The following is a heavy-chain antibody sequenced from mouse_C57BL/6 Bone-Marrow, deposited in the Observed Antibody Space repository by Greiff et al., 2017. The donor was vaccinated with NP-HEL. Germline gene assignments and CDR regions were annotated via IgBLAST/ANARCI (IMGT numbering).Heavy chain of an antibody. J-gene: IGHJ1*03. Sequence: EVKLVESGPGLVKPSQSPSLTCSVTGYSITSGYYWNWIRQFPGNKLEWMGYISYDGSNNYNPSLKNRISITRDTSKNQFFLKLNSVTTEDTATYYCARRDDWYFDVWGTGTTVTVSS. CDR2: ISYDGSN. V-gene: IGHV3-6*01. CDR3: ARRDDWYFDV. CDR1: GYSITSGYY.